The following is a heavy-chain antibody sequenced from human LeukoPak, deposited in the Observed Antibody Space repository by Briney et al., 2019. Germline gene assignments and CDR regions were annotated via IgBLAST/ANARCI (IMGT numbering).Heavy chain of an antibody. D-gene: IGHD4-23*01. J-gene: IGHJ6*02. CDR2: IYHSGST. CDR1: GGSISSGGYS. V-gene: IGHV4-30-2*01. CDR3: GSDRLGDLGGNSALDV. Sequence: SETLSLTCAVSGGSISSGGYSWSWIRQPPGKGLEWIGYIYHSGSTYYNPSLKSRVTISVDRSKNQFSLKLSSVTAADTAVYYWGSDRLGDLGGNSALDVWGQGTTVTVSS.